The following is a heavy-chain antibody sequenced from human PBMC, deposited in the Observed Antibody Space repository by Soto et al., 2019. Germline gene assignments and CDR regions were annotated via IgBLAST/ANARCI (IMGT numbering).Heavy chain of an antibody. Sequence: EVQLLESGGGLVQPGGSLRLSCAASGFTFSSYATSWVRQAPGKGLEWVSAISGSGGSTYDADSVKGRFTISRDNSKNTLYLQMNSRRAEDTAVYYCAKDRRGPSITMVRAYNDYWGQGTLVTVSS. V-gene: IGHV3-23*01. CDR1: GFTFSSYA. CDR2: ISGSGGST. J-gene: IGHJ4*02. D-gene: IGHD3-10*01. CDR3: AKDRRGPSITMVRAYNDY.